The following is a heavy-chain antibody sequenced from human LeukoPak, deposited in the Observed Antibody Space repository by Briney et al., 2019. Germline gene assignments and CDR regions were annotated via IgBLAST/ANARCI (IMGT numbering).Heavy chain of an antibody. CDR3: ARDKGIAVAGDAFDI. V-gene: IGHV3-21*01. D-gene: IGHD6-19*01. Sequence: GGSLGLSCAASGFTFSSYSMNWVRQAPGKGLEWVSSISSSSSYIYYADSVKGRFTISRDNAENSLYLQMNSLRAEDTAVYYCARDKGIAVAGDAFDIWGQGTMVTVSS. CDR1: GFTFSSYS. J-gene: IGHJ3*02. CDR2: ISSSSSYI.